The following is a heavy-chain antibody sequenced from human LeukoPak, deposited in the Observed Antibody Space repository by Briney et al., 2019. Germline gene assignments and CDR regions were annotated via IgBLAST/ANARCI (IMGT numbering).Heavy chain of an antibody. J-gene: IGHJ3*01. V-gene: IGHV1-3*03. D-gene: IGHD3-22*01. CDR3: ARAGVWDYDDSSGYHNGAFDL. CDR2: ISTGNGNT. Sequence: ASVKVSCKASASTFSTYAIHWVRQAPGQGLERMGWISTGNGNTRYSKAFQDRVTITRDTSASTVYMELRGLRSEDMAVYYCARAGVWDYDDSSGYHNGAFDLWGQGTMVTVSS. CDR1: ASTFSTYA.